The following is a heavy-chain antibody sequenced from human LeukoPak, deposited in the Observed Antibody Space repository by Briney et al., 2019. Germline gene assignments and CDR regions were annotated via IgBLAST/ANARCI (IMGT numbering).Heavy chain of an antibody. CDR1: GYRFTNYW. V-gene: IGHV5-51*01. CDR3: AIGGDSSTSCYSCFNF. Sequence: GESLKISCTGSGYRFTNYWIGWVRQMPGKGLEWMGVIYPGDSDTRYSPSFHGHVTISADKSITTAYLQWSSLKASDTAMYYCAIGGDSSTSCYSCFNFWGQGTLVTVSS. CDR2: IYPGDSDT. J-gene: IGHJ4*02. D-gene: IGHD2-2*02.